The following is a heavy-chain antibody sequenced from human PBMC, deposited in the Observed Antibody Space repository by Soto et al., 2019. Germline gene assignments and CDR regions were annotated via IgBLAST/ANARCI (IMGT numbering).Heavy chain of an antibody. V-gene: IGHV3-33*01. D-gene: IGHD6-13*01. CDR3: ARQMKYSSISLDY. J-gene: IGHJ4*02. CDR2: IWYDGSNK. Sequence: QVQLVESGGGVVQPGGSLRLSCAASGFTFSSYGMHWVRQAPGKGLEWVAVIWYDGSNKYYADSVKGRFTISRDNSKNTLYLQMNSLRAEDTAVYYCARQMKYSSISLDYWGQGTLVTVSS. CDR1: GFTFSSYG.